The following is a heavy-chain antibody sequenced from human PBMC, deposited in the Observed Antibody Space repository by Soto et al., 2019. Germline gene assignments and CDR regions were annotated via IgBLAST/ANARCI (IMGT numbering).Heavy chain of an antibody. J-gene: IGHJ4*02. CDR2: IKQDGSEK. CDR3: ARDPGGSYFSFTHFDY. V-gene: IGHV3-7*05. CDR1: GFTFSSYW. D-gene: IGHD1-26*01. Sequence: GGSLRLSCAASGFTFSSYWMSWVRQAPGKGLEWVANIKQDGSEKYYVDSVKGRFTISRDNAKNSLYLQMNSLRAEDTAVYYCARDPGGSYFSFTHFDYWGQGTLVPVSS.